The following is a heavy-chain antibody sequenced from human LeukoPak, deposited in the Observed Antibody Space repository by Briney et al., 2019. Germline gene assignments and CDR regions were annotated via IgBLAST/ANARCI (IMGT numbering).Heavy chain of an antibody. Sequence: SETLSLTCTVSGGSISSGGYYWSWIRQHPGKGLEWIGYIYYSGSTYYNPSLKSRVTISVDTSKNQFPLKLSSVTAADTAVYYCAREDGDYYFDYWGQGTLVTVSS. D-gene: IGHD4-17*01. J-gene: IGHJ4*02. CDR3: AREDGDYYFDY. CDR2: IYYSGST. CDR1: GGSISSGGYY. V-gene: IGHV4-31*03.